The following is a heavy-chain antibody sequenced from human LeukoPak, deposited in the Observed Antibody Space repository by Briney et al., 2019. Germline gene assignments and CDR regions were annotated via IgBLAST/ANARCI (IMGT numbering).Heavy chain of an antibody. CDR2: FDPEDGET. J-gene: IGHJ6*02. Sequence: ASVKVSCKVSGYTLTELSMHWARQAPGKGLEWMGGFDPEDGETIYAQKFQGRVTMTEDTSTDTAYMELSSLRSEDTAVYYCATRTVTTDYYYYYGMDVWGQGTTVTVSS. V-gene: IGHV1-24*01. CDR1: GYTLTELS. D-gene: IGHD4-17*01. CDR3: ATRTVTTDYYYYYGMDV.